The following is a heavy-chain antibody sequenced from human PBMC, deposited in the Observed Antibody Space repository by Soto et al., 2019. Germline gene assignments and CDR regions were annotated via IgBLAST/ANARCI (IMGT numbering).Heavy chain of an antibody. D-gene: IGHD2-8*01. CDR3: ARPIGVFSHLVDY. CDR1: GFTFSSHS. J-gene: IGHJ4*02. V-gene: IGHV3-48*02. CDR2: ISGSGATK. Sequence: GGSLRLSCAASGFTFSSHSINWVRQAPGKGLEWVSYISGSGATKYYADSVKGRFTISRDNARNSLYLQMSSLSDEDTAVYYCARPIGVFSHLVDYWGQGTPVTVSS.